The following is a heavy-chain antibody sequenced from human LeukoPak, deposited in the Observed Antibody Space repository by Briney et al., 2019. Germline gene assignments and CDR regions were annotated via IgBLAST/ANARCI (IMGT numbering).Heavy chain of an antibody. V-gene: IGHV1-2*02. Sequence: ASVKVSCKASGYSFTAYYMHWVRQAPGQGLEWMGWINPNSGGTNYAQKFQGRVTMTTDTSISTAYMELSRLRSDDTAVYYCARDYGDYRYYFDYWGQGTLVTVSS. CDR1: GYSFTAYY. CDR3: ARDYGDYRYYFDY. D-gene: IGHD4-17*01. CDR2: INPNSGGT. J-gene: IGHJ4*01.